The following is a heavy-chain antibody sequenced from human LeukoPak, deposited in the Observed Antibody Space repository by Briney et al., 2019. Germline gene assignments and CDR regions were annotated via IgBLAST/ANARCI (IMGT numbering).Heavy chain of an antibody. CDR2: ISAYNGNT. CDR3: ARDHYYGGNRNDFHY. D-gene: IGHD4-23*01. CDR1: GYTFTSYG. V-gene: IGHV1-18*01. Sequence: GASVKVSCKASGYTFTSYGISWVRQAPGQGLEWMRWISAYNGNTNYAQKLQGRVTMTTDTSTSTAYMELRSLRSDDTAVYYCARDHYYGGNRNDFHYWGQGTLVTVSS. J-gene: IGHJ4*02.